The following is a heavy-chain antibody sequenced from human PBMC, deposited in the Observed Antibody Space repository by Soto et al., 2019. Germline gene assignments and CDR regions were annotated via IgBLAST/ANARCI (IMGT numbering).Heavy chain of an antibody. CDR3: ARDSPYAGYSYGYRAFDI. CDR2: IIPIFGTA. CDR1: GGTFSSYA. Sequence: SVKVTCKASGGTFSSYAISWVRQAPGQGLEWMGGIIPIFGTANYAQKFQGRVTITADESTSTAYMELSSLRSEDTAVYYCARDSPYAGYSYGYRAFDIWGQGTMVT. J-gene: IGHJ3*02. D-gene: IGHD5-18*01. V-gene: IGHV1-69*13.